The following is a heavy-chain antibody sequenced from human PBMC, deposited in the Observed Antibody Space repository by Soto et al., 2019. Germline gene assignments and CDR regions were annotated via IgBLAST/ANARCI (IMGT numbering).Heavy chain of an antibody. CDR2: IRSKAYGGTT. V-gene: IGHV3-49*04. CDR1: GFTFGDYA. D-gene: IGHD3-22*01. J-gene: IGHJ3*02. CDR3: TRDQAQAYYYDSSGYDAFDI. Sequence: PGGSLRLSCTACGFTFGDYAMSWVRQAPGKGLEWVGFIRSKAYGGTTEYAASVKGRFTISRDDSKSIAYLQMNSLKTEDTAVYYCTRDQAQAYYYDSSGYDAFDIWGQGTMVTVSS.